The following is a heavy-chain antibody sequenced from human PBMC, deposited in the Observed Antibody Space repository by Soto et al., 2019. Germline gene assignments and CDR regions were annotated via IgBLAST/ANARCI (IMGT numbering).Heavy chain of an antibody. CDR3: VSQRTTVPTQAYFDY. CDR1: GGSVTNSSYY. CDR2: VYYRGRS. D-gene: IGHD4-17*01. J-gene: IGHJ4*02. Sequence: SETLSLTCTVSGGSVTNSSYYWGWIRQSPGKGLEWIGSVYYRGRSYSKSSVKSRVTIAVDTSKNRFSLSLNSVTASDTAVYFCVSQRTTVPTQAYFDYWGPGALVTVSS. V-gene: IGHV4-39*01.